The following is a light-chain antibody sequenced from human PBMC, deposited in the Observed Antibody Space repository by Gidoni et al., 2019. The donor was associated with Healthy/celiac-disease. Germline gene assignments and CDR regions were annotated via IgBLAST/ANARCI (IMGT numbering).Light chain of an antibody. V-gene: IGKV3-20*01. CDR3: QQYGSSLMYT. CDR2: GAS. CDR1: QSVSSSY. Sequence: EIVLTQSPGTLSLSPGESATLSCRASQSVSSSYLAWYQQKPGQAPRLLIYGASSRATGIPDRFSGSGSGTDFTLIISRLEPEDFAVYYCQQYGSSLMYTFGQGTKLEIK. J-gene: IGKJ2*01.